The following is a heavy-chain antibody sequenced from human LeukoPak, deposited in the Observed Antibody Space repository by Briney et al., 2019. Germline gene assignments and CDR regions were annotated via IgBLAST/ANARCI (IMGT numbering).Heavy chain of an antibody. V-gene: IGHV4-59*12. D-gene: IGHD1-26*01. CDR1: GGSISSYY. J-gene: IGHJ5*02. CDR2: IYYSGST. CDR3: ARASYSIGYNWFDP. Sequence: PSETLSLTCTVSGGSISSYYWSWIRQPPGKGLEWIGYIYYSGSTNYNPSLKSRVTISVDTSKNQFSLKLSSVTAADTAVYYCARASYSIGYNWFDPWGQGTLVTVSS.